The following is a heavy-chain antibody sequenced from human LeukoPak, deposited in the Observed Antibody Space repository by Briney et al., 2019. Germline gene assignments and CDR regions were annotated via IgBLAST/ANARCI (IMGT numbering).Heavy chain of an antibody. D-gene: IGHD2-8*01. CDR3: ARVARLVYADDY. V-gene: IGHV1-18*01. Sequence: ASVKVSCKASGYTFTSYGISWVRQAPGQGLEWMGWISAYNGNTNYAQKLQGRVTMTTDTSTSTAYMKLRSLRSDDTAVYYCARVARLVYADDYWGQGTLVTVSS. J-gene: IGHJ4*02. CDR2: ISAYNGNT. CDR1: GYTFTSYG.